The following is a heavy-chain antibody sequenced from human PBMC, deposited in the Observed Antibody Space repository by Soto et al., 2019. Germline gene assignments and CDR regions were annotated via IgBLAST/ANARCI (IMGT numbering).Heavy chain of an antibody. CDR2: MNPNSANT. CDR3: AREGVKGMEV. Sequence: QVKLLQSGAEVKKPVASVKVSCKASGYTFTSYDINWVRQATGQGLEWMGWMNPNSANTGDAQKFQGRVTMTRNTTISTAYMELSSLRSEDKAVYYCAREGVKGMEVWGQGTTVNVSS. V-gene: IGHV1-8*01. J-gene: IGHJ6*02. D-gene: IGHD3-16*01. CDR1: GYTFTSYD.